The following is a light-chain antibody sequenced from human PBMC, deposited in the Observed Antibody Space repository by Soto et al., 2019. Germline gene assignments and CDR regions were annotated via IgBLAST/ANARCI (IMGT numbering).Light chain of an antibody. J-gene: IGKJ2*01. CDR3: KKYNKSPPST. CDR2: GAS. V-gene: IGKV3-15*01. CDR1: QSVSSN. Sequence: IVMTQSPATLSVSPGERATLSCRASQSVSSNLAWYQQKPGQAPRLLIYGASTRATGIPARFSGSGSGTEFTLTISSLQSEDFAVYYCKKYNKSPPSTFAQGTKVDXK.